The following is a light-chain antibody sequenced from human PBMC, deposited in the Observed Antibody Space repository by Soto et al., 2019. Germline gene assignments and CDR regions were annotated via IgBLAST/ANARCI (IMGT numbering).Light chain of an antibody. CDR1: QSVISY. CDR3: QQRSSWPWT. Sequence: EIVLTQSPATLSLSPGEIATLSFSASQSVISYFAVYQQKPGQAPRLLIYDASRRATGIPARFSGSGSGTDFTLAISSLEPEDFAVYYCQQRSSWPWTFGQGTKVDI. J-gene: IGKJ1*01. V-gene: IGKV3-11*01. CDR2: DAS.